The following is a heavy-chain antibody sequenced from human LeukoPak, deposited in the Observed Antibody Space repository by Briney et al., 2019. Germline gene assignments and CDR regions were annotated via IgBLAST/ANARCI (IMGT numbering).Heavy chain of an antibody. CDR3: ARHGLKVGAITRPFDY. CDR1: GGSISSYY. Sequence: SETLSLTCTVSGGSISSYYWSWIRQPPGKGLEWIGYIYYSGSTNHNPSLTSRVTISVDASKNHFSLKLSSLTAADTAVYYCARHGLKVGAITRPFDYWGQGTLVTVSS. D-gene: IGHD1-26*01. J-gene: IGHJ4*02. V-gene: IGHV4-59*01. CDR2: IYYSGST.